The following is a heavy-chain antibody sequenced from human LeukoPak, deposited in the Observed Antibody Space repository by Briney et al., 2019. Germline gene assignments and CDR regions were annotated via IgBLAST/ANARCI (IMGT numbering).Heavy chain of an antibody. D-gene: IGHD4-17*01. Sequence: PGGSLRLSCAASGFTFSGYSMNWVRQAPGKGLEWVSSISSSSSYIYYADSVKGRFTISRDNAKNSLYLQMNSLRAEDTAVYYCARGPGLHYGDYDSYFDYWGQGTLVTVSS. V-gene: IGHV3-21*01. CDR2: ISSSSSYI. CDR1: GFTFSGYS. J-gene: IGHJ4*02. CDR3: ARGPGLHYGDYDSYFDY.